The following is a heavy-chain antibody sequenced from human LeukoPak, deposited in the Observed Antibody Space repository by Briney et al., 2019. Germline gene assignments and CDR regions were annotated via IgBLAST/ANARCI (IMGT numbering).Heavy chain of an antibody. J-gene: IGHJ4*02. CDR3: ARYLGRYCSGGSCYGDTAMGY. D-gene: IGHD2-15*01. CDR2: ISSSGSTI. CDR1: GFTFSSYE. Sequence: GGSLRLSCAASGFTFSSYEMNWVRQAPGKGLEWVSYISSSGSTIYYADSVKGRFTISRDNAKNSLYLQMNSLRAEDTAVYYCARYLGRYCSGGSCYGDTAMGYWGQGTLVTVSS. V-gene: IGHV3-48*03.